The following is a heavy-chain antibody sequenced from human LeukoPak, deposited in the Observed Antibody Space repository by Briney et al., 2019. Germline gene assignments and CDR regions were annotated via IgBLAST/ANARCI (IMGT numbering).Heavy chain of an antibody. CDR1: GGSISSSSYY. Sequence: SETLSLTCTVSGGSISSSSYYWGWIRQPPGKGLEWIGSIYYSGSTNYNPSLKSRVTISVDTSKNQFSLKLSSVTAADTAVYYCARSPITSGGFDYWGQGTLVTVSS. J-gene: IGHJ4*02. D-gene: IGHD3-16*01. V-gene: IGHV4-39*07. CDR2: IYYSGST. CDR3: ARSPITSGGFDY.